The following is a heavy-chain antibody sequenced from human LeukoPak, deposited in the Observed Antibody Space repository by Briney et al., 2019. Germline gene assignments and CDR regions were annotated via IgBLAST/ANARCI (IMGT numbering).Heavy chain of an antibody. Sequence: GGSLRLSCAASGFSFRNFWMSWVRQAPGKGLEWVANIKQDGSEKYYVDSVKGRFTISRDNAKNSLYLQMNSLRAEDTALYYCAREDQGGNWFDPWGQGTLVTVSS. CDR2: IKQDGSEK. CDR1: GFSFRNFW. CDR3: AREDQGGNWFDP. J-gene: IGHJ5*02. V-gene: IGHV3-7*01.